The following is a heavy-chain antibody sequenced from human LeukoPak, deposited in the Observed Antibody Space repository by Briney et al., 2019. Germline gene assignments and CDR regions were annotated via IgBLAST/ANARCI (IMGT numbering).Heavy chain of an antibody. J-gene: IGHJ4*02. Sequence: PGGSLRLSCAAPGFTVSSTYMSWVRQAPGRGLEWVSVIYSGGSTYYADSVKGRFTISRDNSKNTLYLQMNSLRAEDTAVYYCARDRLYSSSSEDYWGQGTLVTVSP. V-gene: IGHV3-53*01. CDR3: ARDRLYSSSSEDY. CDR2: IYSGGST. CDR1: GFTVSSTY. D-gene: IGHD6-6*01.